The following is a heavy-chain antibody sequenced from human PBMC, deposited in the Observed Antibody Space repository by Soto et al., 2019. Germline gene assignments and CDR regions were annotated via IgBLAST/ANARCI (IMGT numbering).Heavy chain of an antibody. J-gene: IGHJ4*02. Sequence: SQTLSLTCTVSGGSISSYSWSWIRQPPGKGLEWIGYIYYSGSTNYSPSLKSRVTISVDTSKNQFSLKLSSVTAADTAVYYCARRWGTTFDYWGQGTLVTVSS. CDR2: IYYSGST. CDR3: ARRWGTTFDY. V-gene: IGHV4-59*08. D-gene: IGHD3-16*01. CDR1: GGSISSYS.